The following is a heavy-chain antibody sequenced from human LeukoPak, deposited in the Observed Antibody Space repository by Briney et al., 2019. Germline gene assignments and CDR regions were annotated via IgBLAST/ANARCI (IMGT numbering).Heavy chain of an antibody. J-gene: IGHJ4*02. CDR1: GGSFSGYY. CDR2: INHSGST. Sequence: SETLSLTCAVYGGSFSGYYWSWIRQPPGKGLEWIGEINHSGSTNYNPSLESRVTISVDTSKNQFSLKLSSVTAADTAVYYCARAHPTFDYWGQGTLVTVSS. V-gene: IGHV4-34*01. CDR3: ARAHPTFDY.